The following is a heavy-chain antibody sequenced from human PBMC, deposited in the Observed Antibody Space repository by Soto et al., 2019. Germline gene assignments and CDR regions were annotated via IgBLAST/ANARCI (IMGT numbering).Heavy chain of an antibody. CDR1: GHTFHNYA. CDR2: ISGGGGST. Sequence: EVQLLESGGGLEQPGGSLRLSCVGSGHTFHNYAMTWVRQAPGKGLEWVSGISGGGGSTYYADSVRGRFTISRDDSKNTLYLTMNRLRAEDTVVYYSARVSMRIGVVPAALNWGQGNLVTVSS. D-gene: IGHD2-2*01. CDR3: ARVSMRIGVVPAALN. J-gene: IGHJ4*02. V-gene: IGHV3-23*01.